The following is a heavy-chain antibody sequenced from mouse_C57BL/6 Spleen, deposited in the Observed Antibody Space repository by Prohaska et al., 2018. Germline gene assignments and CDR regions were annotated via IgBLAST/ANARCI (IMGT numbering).Heavy chain of an antibody. V-gene: IGHV1-26*01. CDR1: GYTFTYYY. J-gene: IGHJ2*01. Sequence: EVQLPQFGPVLVKPAPLVKISCKASGYTFTYYYMNMGKKSNGKSLEWIGDSNPNNGGTSDNQKFKGKATLTVDKSSSTAYMELRSLTSEDSAVYYCARWGLDYWGQGTTVTVSS. CDR2: SNPNNGGT. CDR3: ARWGLDY.